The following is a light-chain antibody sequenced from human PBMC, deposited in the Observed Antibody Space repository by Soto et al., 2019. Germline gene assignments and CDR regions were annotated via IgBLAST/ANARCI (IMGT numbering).Light chain of an antibody. J-gene: IGKJ2*01. CDR3: QQYGSSSYT. V-gene: IGKV3-20*01. Sequence: EIVLTQSPGTLSLSPGERATLSCRASQSVSSTYLAWYQQNPGQAPRLLIYGASSRATGIPDRFSGSGSGTDFTLTISSLEPEDFAVYFGQQYGSSSYTFGQGTKMEIK. CDR1: QSVSSTY. CDR2: GAS.